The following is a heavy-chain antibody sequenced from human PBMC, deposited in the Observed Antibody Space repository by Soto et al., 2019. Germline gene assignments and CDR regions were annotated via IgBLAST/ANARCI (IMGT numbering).Heavy chain of an antibody. J-gene: IGHJ6*03. CDR3: ARDLGYYGSGKFLSYYYMDV. V-gene: IGHV4-59*01. CDR2: IYYSGST. Sequence: SETLSLTCTVSGGSISSYYWSWIRQPPGKGLEWIGYIYYSGSTNYNPSLKSRVTISVDTSKNQFSLKLCSVTAADTAVYYCARDLGYYGSGKFLSYYYMDVWGKGTTVTVSS. D-gene: IGHD3-10*01. CDR1: GGSISSYY.